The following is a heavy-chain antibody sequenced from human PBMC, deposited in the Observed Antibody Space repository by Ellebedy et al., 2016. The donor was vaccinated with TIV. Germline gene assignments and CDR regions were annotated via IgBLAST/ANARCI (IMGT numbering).Heavy chain of an antibody. CDR3: ARDLSSSWYRYFDY. CDR2: IATDGSST. V-gene: IGHV3-74*01. Sequence: GESLKISCAASGFTFSGYWMHWVRQPPGKGLVWVSRIATDGSSTTYADSVKGRFSISRDNAKNTLYLHMSSLRAEDTAVYYCARDLSSSWYRYFDYWGQGALVTVSS. J-gene: IGHJ4*02. CDR1: GFTFSGYW. D-gene: IGHD6-13*01.